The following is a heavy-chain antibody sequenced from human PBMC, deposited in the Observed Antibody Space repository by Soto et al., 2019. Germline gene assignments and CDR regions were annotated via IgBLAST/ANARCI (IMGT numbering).Heavy chain of an antibody. J-gene: IGHJ6*02. D-gene: IGHD3-3*01. CDR1: GYTFTTYD. CDR3: ARERKFDFWRKGLDV. V-gene: IGHV1-8*01. CDR2: MDPNSGST. Sequence: ASVKVSCTACGYTFTTYDINWVRQAPGQGLEWLGWMDPNSGSTGYAQNFQGRITMTRNISRNTAHMELSSLQSEDTAVYYCARERKFDFWRKGLDVWGQGTTVTVSS.